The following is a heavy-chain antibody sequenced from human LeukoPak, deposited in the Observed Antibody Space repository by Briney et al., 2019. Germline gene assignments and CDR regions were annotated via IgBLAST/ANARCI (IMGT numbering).Heavy chain of an antibody. CDR3: ARGPRYNWNYGWYMDV. J-gene: IGHJ6*03. D-gene: IGHD1-7*01. CDR2: IYYSGST. CDR1: GGSISSYY. Sequence: SETLSLTCTVSGGSISSYYWSWIRQPPGKGLEWIGYIYYSGSTNYDPSLKSRVTISVDTSKNQFSPKLSSVTAADTAVYYCARGPRYNWNYGWYMDVWGKGTTVTVSS. V-gene: IGHV4-59*01.